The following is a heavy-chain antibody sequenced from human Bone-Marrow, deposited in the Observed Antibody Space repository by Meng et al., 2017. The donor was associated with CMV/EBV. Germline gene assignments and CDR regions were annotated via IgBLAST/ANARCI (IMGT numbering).Heavy chain of an antibody. CDR2: IYSGGST. D-gene: IGHD3-10*01. CDR3: ARGLFGFGEL. CDR1: GCNVSRNY. J-gene: IGHJ4*02. Sequence: LRLSCAASGCNVSRNYMSWVRQAPGKGLEWVSVIYSGGSTYYADSVKGRFTISRDNSKNTLYLQMNSLRAEDTAVYYCARGLFGFGELWDQGTLVTVSS. V-gene: IGHV3-53*01.